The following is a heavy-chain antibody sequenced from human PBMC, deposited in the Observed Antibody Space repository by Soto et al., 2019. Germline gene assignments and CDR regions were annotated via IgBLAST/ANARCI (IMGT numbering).Heavy chain of an antibody. CDR3: AGSPDYYDSSGSTPPPVFFDY. Sequence: PSETLSLTCTVSGGSISSGGYYWSWIRQHPGKGLEWIGYIYYSGSTYYNPSLKSRVTISVDTSKNQFSLKLSSVTAADTAVYYCAGSPDYYDSSGSTPPPVFFDYWGQGTLATVSS. CDR1: GGSISSGGYY. D-gene: IGHD3-22*01. V-gene: IGHV4-31*03. CDR2: IYYSGST. J-gene: IGHJ4*02.